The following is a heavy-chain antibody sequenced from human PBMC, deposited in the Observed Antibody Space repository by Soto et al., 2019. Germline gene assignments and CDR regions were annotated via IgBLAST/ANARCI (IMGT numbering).Heavy chain of an antibody. CDR1: GFTFSTYG. J-gene: IGHJ4*02. CDR3: ARQEAGTDY. V-gene: IGHV3-30*03. D-gene: IGHD6-19*01. Sequence: GGSLRLSCSAAGFTFSTYGMNWVRQAPGKGPEWVAIISSDGSETHYADSVKGRFTISRDNSRSTLYLQMNSLIVEDTAVYYCARQEAGTDYWGQGTLVTVSS. CDR2: ISSDGSET.